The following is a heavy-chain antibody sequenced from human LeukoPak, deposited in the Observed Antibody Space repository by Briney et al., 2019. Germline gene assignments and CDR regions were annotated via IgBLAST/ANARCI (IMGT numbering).Heavy chain of an antibody. Sequence: GSLRLSCAASGFTFSSSWMHWVRQAPGKGLVWVSRINTDGKTTTYADSVKGRFTISRDNAKNSLYLQMNSLRAEDTAVYYCAREDPGGEEFDYWGQGTLVTVSS. V-gene: IGHV3-74*01. D-gene: IGHD3-10*01. J-gene: IGHJ4*02. CDR3: AREDPGGEEFDY. CDR2: INTDGKTT. CDR1: GFTFSSSW.